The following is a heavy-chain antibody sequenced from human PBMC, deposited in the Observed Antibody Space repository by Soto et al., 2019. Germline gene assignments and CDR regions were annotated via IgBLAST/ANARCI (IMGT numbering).Heavy chain of an antibody. CDR3: AVVDSTGNWFDP. V-gene: IGHV4-39*01. Sequence: SETLSLTCTVSGGSISSSDFYWGWLRQTPGKGLEFIGSMYYSGTTYYNPSLKSRVTISVDTSKNQFSLKLISVTAADTAVYYCAVVDSTGNWFDPWGEGALVTVSS. J-gene: IGHJ5*02. CDR2: MYYSGTT. D-gene: IGHD6-25*01. CDR1: GGSISSSDFY.